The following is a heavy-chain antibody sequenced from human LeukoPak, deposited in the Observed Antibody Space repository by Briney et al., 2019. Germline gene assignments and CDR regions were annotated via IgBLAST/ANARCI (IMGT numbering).Heavy chain of an antibody. CDR3: ARATPGGLHGYSFDY. CDR2: MNPNSGNT. J-gene: IGHJ4*02. Sequence: ASVKVSCKASGYTFKNYDINWVRQATGQGLEWMGWMNPNSGNTGFAQKFQDRDSMTRDTSINTAYMELTSLRSGDTAVYYCARATPGGLHGYSFDYWGQGTVVTVYS. D-gene: IGHD5-24*01. CDR1: GYTFKNYD. V-gene: IGHV1-8*02.